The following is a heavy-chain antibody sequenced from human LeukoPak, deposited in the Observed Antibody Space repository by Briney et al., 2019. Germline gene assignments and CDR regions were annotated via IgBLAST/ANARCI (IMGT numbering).Heavy chain of an antibody. J-gene: IGHJ1*01. CDR3: ARGSSSGWCSGEYFQH. D-gene: IGHD6-19*01. Sequence: PSETLSLTCTVSGGSISSGSYYWSWIRQPAGKGLEWIGRIYTSGSTNYNPSLKSRVTISVDTSKNQFSLKLSSVTAADTAVYYCARGSSSGWCSGEYFQHWGQGTLVTVSS. CDR1: GGSISSGSYY. V-gene: IGHV4-61*02. CDR2: IYTSGST.